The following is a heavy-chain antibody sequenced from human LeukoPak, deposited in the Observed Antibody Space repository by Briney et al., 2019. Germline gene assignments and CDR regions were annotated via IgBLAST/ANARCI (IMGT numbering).Heavy chain of an antibody. J-gene: IGHJ6*02. CDR2: ISSSSSYI. Sequence: GVSLRLSCAASGFTFSSYSKNWVRQAPGKGLEWVSSISSSSSYIYYADSVKGRFTISRDNAKNSLYLQMNSLRAEDTAVYYCARDQELRYFDWLRANYYYYYGMDVWGQGTTVTVSS. D-gene: IGHD3-9*01. V-gene: IGHV3-21*01. CDR1: GFTFSSYS. CDR3: ARDQELRYFDWLRANYYYYYGMDV.